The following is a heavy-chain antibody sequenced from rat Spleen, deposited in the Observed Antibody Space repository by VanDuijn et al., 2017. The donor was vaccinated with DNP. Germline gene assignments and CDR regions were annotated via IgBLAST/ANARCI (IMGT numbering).Heavy chain of an antibody. CDR3: TTFEGTNA. V-gene: IGHV5S10*01. D-gene: IGHD1-11*01. J-gene: IGHJ4*01. Sequence: EVQLVESGGGLVQSGRSLKDSCAASGFTFSDYNMAWVRQAPKKGLDWVATITYDGSRTYYRDSVKGRFTISRDKAKSTLYLQKDSLRSEDTATYYCTTFEGTNAWGQGTSVTVSS. CDR1: GFTFSDYN. CDR2: ITYDGSRT.